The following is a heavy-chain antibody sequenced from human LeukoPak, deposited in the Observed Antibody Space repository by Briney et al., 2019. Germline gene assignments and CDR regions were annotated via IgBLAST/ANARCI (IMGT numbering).Heavy chain of an antibody. CDR2: ISSSSSTI. CDR3: ARDGATWAFDP. J-gene: IGHJ5*02. Sequence: GGSLRLSCAASGFTFSSYSMNWVRQAPGKGLEWVSYISSSSSTIYYADSVKGRFTISRDNAKNSLYLQMNSLRAEDTAVYYCARDGATWAFDPWGQGTLVTVSS. CDR1: GFTFSSYS. D-gene: IGHD5-12*01. V-gene: IGHV3-48*04.